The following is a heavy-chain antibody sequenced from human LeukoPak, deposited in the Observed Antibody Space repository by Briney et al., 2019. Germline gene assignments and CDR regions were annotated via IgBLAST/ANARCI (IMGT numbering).Heavy chain of an antibody. CDR1: GFTFSSYW. CDR3: AREGSGWYYFDY. D-gene: IGHD6-19*01. CDR2: INSDGSST. V-gene: IGHV3-74*01. J-gene: IGHJ4*02. Sequence: GGSLRLSCAASGFTFSSYWMHWVRQAPGKGLVWVSRINSDGSSTSYADSVKGRFTISRDNAKNTLYLQMNSLRAEDTAVYYCAREGSGWYYFDYWGQGTLVTASS.